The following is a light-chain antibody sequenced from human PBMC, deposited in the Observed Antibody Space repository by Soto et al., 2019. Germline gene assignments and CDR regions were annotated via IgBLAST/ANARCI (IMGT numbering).Light chain of an antibody. CDR2: GAS. Sequence: EIVLTQSPGTLSLSPGERATLSCRARQTVSRGYLAWYQQKPGQAPRLLIYGASSRAPGIPDKFSGSGSGTDVTLTINRLEPEDFAVYYCQQYGSSPFTFGPGTKVDI. J-gene: IGKJ3*01. CDR3: QQYGSSPFT. CDR1: QTVSRGY. V-gene: IGKV3-20*01.